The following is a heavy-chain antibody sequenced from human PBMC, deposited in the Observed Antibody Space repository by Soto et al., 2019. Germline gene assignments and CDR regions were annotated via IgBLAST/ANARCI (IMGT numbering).Heavy chain of an antibody. Sequence: PSETLSLPCTVSGGSINGAYWWWIRQPPGKGLEYIGCIDYSGGTNYYPSRKRRFTISVDTSKTQSTLELSSVTPPETAVYYCTRSGGDYENSAYYGRAFHYWGRGTLVTAPQ. CDR2: IDYSGGT. D-gene: IGHD3-22*01. V-gene: IGHV4-59*01. CDR3: TRSGGDYENSAYYGRAFHY. J-gene: IGHJ4*02. CDR1: GGSINGAY.